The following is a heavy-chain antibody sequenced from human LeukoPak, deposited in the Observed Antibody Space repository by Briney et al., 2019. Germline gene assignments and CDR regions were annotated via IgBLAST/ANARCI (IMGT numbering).Heavy chain of an antibody. Sequence: GGSLRLSCAASGFSFSSYEMIWVRQAPGKGLEWVSYIGSSGSTVYYADSVKGRFTISRDNAKNSLYLQMNSLRDEDTAVYYCARDTLVYADSPDAFDIWGQGTMVTVSS. CDR2: IGSSGSTV. D-gene: IGHD4-17*01. J-gene: IGHJ3*02. CDR3: ARDTLVYADSPDAFDI. V-gene: IGHV3-48*03. CDR1: GFSFSSYE.